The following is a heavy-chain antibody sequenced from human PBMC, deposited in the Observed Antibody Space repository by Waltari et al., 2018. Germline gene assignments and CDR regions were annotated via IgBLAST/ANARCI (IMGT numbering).Heavy chain of an antibody. CDR2: IIPIFGTA. V-gene: IGHV1-69*12. D-gene: IGHD2-8*01. CDR3: ARAVTDCTNGVCYNAFDI. CDR1: GGTFSSYA. J-gene: IGHJ3*02. Sequence: QVQLVQSGAEVKKPGSSVKVSCKASGGTFSSYAISWVRQAPGQGLEWMGGIIPIFGTANYAQKFQGRVTITADESTSTAYMELSSLRSEDTAVYYCARAVTDCTNGVCYNAFDIWGQGTMVTVSS.